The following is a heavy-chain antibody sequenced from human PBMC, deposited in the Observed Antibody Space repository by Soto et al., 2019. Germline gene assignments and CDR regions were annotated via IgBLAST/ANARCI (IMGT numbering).Heavy chain of an antibody. CDR1: GYSFSTYW. CDR3: ESSELVRDYYYGMDV. D-gene: IGHD6-13*01. CDR2: IDPSESYT. V-gene: IGHV5-10-1*04. Sequence: GESLKISCQGCGYSFSTYWINWVRQMPGQGLEWMGRIDPSESYTNYSPFFQGQVTISADKSISTAYLQWSSLKASDTAMYYCESSELVRDYYYGMDVWGQGTTVTVSS. J-gene: IGHJ6*02.